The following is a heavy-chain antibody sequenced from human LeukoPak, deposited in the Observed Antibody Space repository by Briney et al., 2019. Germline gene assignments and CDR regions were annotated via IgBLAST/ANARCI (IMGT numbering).Heavy chain of an antibody. CDR2: IRYDGSNK. CDR3: AKWAAPDCGGDCSSDY. CDR1: GFTFSSYG. J-gene: IGHJ4*02. V-gene: IGHV3-30*02. Sequence: GESLKISCAASGFTFSSYGVHWVRQAPGKGLEWVAFIRYDGSNKYYADSVKGRFTISRDNSKNTLYLQMNSLRAEDTAVYYCAKWAAPDCGGDCSSDYWGQGTLVTVSS. D-gene: IGHD2-21*01.